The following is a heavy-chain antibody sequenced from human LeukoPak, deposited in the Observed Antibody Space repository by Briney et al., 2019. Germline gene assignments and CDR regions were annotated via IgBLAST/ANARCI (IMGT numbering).Heavy chain of an antibody. D-gene: IGHD2-2*01. CDR1: GFTFSPYS. CDR3: VRGPGVPAAPLDY. Sequence: GGSLRLSCATSGFTFSPYSMNWVRQAPGKGLEWVAYISSTGNYIYYGDSFKGRFIISRDNAKNSVDLQMNSLRVEDTAMYYCVRGPGVPAAPLDYWGQGTLVAVSS. CDR2: ISSTGNYI. V-gene: IGHV3-21*01. J-gene: IGHJ4*02.